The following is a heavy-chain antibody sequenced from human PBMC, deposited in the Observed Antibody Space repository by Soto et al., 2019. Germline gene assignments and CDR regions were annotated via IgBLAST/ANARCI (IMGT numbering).Heavy chain of an antibody. CDR2: IIPIFGTA. CDR3: ARDVVVVPAAINPGNWYFDL. D-gene: IGHD2-2*01. J-gene: IGHJ2*01. Sequence: QVQLVQSGAEVKKPGSSVKVSCKASGGTFSSYAISWVRQAPGQGLEWMGGIIPIFGTANYAQKFQGRVTITADESTRTAYMELSSLRSEDTAVYYGARDVVVVPAAINPGNWYFDLWGRGTLVTVSS. V-gene: IGHV1-69*01. CDR1: GGTFSSYA.